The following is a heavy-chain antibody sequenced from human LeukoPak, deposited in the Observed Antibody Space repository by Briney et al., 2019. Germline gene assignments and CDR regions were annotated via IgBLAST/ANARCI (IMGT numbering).Heavy chain of an antibody. V-gene: IGHV4-34*01. D-gene: IGHD4/OR15-4a*01. CDR3: AKTMANYYYYYMDV. CDR1: GGSFSGYY. J-gene: IGHJ6*03. CDR2: INHSGST. Sequence: SETLSLTCAVHGGSFSGYYWSWIRQPPGKGLEWIGEINHSGSTNYNPSLKSRVTISVDTSKNQFSLKLSSVTAADTAVYYCAKTMANYYYYYMDVWGKGTTVTVSS.